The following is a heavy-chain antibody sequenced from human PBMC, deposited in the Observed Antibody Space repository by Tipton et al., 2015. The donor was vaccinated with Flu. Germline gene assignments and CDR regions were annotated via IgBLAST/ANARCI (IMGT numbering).Heavy chain of an antibody. CDR3: ARREGSSGWFGMDV. Sequence: TLSLTCTVSGGSVSSGVYYWTWIRQPPGKGLEWIGSVHSSGSTNYNTSLKSRVTISVDTSKNQFSLKLSSVTAADTAVYYCARREGSSGWFGMDVWGQGTTVTVSS. J-gene: IGHJ6*02. D-gene: IGHD6-19*01. CDR1: GGSVSSGVYY. V-gene: IGHV4-61*02. CDR2: VHSSGST.